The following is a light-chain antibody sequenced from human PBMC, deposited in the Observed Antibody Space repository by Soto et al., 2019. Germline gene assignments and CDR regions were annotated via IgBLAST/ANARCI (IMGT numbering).Light chain of an antibody. J-gene: IGKJ1*01. Sequence: EIVLTQSPGTLSLSPGERATLSCRASQTVSSSYLAWYQQKPGQAPSLLIYGASNRATGIPDRFSGGGSGTDFTLTSSKLEPEDFALYYCQQYGSSPWTFGQGTKVGIK. CDR3: QQYGSSPWT. CDR1: QTVSSSY. CDR2: GAS. V-gene: IGKV3-20*01.